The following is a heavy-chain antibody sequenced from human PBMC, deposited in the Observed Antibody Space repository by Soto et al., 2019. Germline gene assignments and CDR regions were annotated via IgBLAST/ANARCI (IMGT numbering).Heavy chain of an antibody. CDR2: IIPIFGTA. D-gene: IGHD2-15*01. V-gene: IGHV1-69*01. Sequence: QVQLVQSGAEVKKPGSSVKVSCKASGGTFSSYAISWVRQAPGQGLEWMGGIIPIFGTANYAQKFQGRVTITADESTSTAYMELSSLRSEDTAVYYCARDYECSGGSCYGNWFDPWGQGTLVTVSS. CDR3: ARDYECSGGSCYGNWFDP. CDR1: GGTFSSYA. J-gene: IGHJ5*02.